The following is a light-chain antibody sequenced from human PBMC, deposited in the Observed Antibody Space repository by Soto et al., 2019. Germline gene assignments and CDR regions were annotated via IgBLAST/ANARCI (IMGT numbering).Light chain of an antibody. CDR1: QSVNKW. J-gene: IGKJ1*01. Sequence: DIQMSQFPSTLCASVADRVTINCRDSQSVNKWLAWFQQKPGKVPKLLILDASTLQTGVPSRFGGGGSGTEFTLTISGLQPDDFATYYCQQYETFSGTFGPGTKVDI. CDR3: QQYETFSGT. CDR2: DAS. V-gene: IGKV1-5*01.